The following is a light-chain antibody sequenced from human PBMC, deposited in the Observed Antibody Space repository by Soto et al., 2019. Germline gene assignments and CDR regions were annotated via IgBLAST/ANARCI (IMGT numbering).Light chain of an antibody. J-gene: IGKJ4*01. CDR1: QSISSY. V-gene: IGKV1-39*01. Sequence: DIQMTQSPSSLSASVGDRVTITCRASQSISSYLNWYQQKPGKAPKLLIYAASSLQSGVPSRFSGSGSGTDFTLTISSLQHEDFATYYCQQGYSTPLTFGGGTKVDIK. CDR3: QQGYSTPLT. CDR2: AAS.